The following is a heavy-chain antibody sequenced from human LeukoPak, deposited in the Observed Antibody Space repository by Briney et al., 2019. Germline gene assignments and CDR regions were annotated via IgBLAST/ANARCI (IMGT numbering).Heavy chain of an antibody. D-gene: IGHD4-17*01. CDR2: ITSSSGAI. Sequence: GSLRLSCAASGFTFSSYSINWVRQAPGKGLEWISYITSSSGAIYYADSVKGRFTISRDNAKNSLYLQMNGLRAEDTAVYYCTRVEYGDYPGDYWGQGTLVTVSS. CDR3: TRVEYGDYPGDY. J-gene: IGHJ4*02. V-gene: IGHV3-48*01. CDR1: GFTFSSYS.